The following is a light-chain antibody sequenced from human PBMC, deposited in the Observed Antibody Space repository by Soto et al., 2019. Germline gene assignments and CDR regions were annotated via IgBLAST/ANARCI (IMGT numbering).Light chain of an antibody. CDR3: HQRSNWPRT. J-gene: IGKJ2*01. V-gene: IGKV3-11*01. CDR2: DAS. CDR1: QSVSSQ. Sequence: EIVLTQSPVTLSLSPGERASLSCRTSQSVSSQLAWYQQKPGQAPRLLIYDASNTATGVPARFSGSGSGTDFTLTISSLEPEDFGVYYCHQRSNWPRTFGQGTKLEIK.